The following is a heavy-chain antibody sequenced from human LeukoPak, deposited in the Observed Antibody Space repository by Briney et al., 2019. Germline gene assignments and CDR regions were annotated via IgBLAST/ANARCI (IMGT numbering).Heavy chain of an antibody. CDR1: GFTFSNYG. Sequence: GGSLRLSCAASGFTFSNYGMHWVRQAPGKGLEWVSSISSSSSYIYYADSVKGRFTISRDNAKNSLYLQMNSLRADDTAVYYCARETYCSGGSCYKGNAFDIWGQGTMVTVSS. D-gene: IGHD2-15*01. V-gene: IGHV3-21*01. CDR2: ISSSSSYI. CDR3: ARETYCSGGSCYKGNAFDI. J-gene: IGHJ3*02.